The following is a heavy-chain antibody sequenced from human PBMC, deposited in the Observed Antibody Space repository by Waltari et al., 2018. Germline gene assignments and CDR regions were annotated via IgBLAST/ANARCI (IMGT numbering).Heavy chain of an antibody. J-gene: IGHJ5*02. CDR2: ICWNDAT. D-gene: IGHD5-12*01. Sequence: QITLKESGTTLVKPTQTLTLTCTFSGFSLSTSGVGVGWIRQPPGKALGWLARICWNDATRYSPSLTIRLTITKDTSKNQGVLTMTHMHPVDTATYYCAHVPPPYRRDDSGSWFDPWCQGTLVTVSS. CDR1: GFSLSTSGVG. V-gene: IGHV2-5*01. CDR3: AHVPPPYRRDDSGSWFDP.